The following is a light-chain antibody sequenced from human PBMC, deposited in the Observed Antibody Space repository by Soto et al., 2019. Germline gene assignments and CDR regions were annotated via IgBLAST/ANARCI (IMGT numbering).Light chain of an antibody. CDR2: TNN. CDR1: SSNFGAGYD. V-gene: IGLV1-40*01. CDR3: QSNDGSGSRYV. J-gene: IGLJ1*01. Sequence: KVTISCTGGSSNFGAGYDVHWYQQHPGKAPKLLIYTNNKRPSGVPDRFSGSKSGTSASLAITGLRAEDEADYYFQSNDGSGSRYVFGAGTKVTVL.